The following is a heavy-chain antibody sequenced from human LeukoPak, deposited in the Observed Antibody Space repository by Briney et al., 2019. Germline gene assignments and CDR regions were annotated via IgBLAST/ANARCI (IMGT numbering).Heavy chain of an antibody. CDR2: IHQSGNT. CDR3: ARGRLSYDYVWGSYRRPFDY. CDR1: GGFISSYY. V-gene: IGHV4-34*01. J-gene: IGHJ4*02. D-gene: IGHD3-16*02. Sequence: SETLSLTCTVLGGFISSYYWSWIRQPPGKGLEWIGEIHQSGNTNYNPSLKSRVTISVDTSKNQFSLKLSSVTAADTAVYYCARGRLSYDYVWGSYRRPFDYWGQGTLVTVSS.